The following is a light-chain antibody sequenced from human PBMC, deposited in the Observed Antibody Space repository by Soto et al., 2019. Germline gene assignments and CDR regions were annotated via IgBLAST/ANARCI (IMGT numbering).Light chain of an antibody. Sequence: EIVLTQSPGTLSLSPGERATLSCRASQSVSSSYSAWYQQKPGQAPRLLIYGASSRATGIPDRFSGSGSGTDFTLTISRLEPEDFVVYYCQQYDISRRAPTFGGGTKVDIK. V-gene: IGKV3-20*01. CDR1: QSVSSSY. CDR3: QQYDISRRAPT. CDR2: GAS. J-gene: IGKJ4*01.